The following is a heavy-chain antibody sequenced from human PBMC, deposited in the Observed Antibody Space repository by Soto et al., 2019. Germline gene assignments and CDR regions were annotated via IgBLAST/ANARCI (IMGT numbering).Heavy chain of an antibody. CDR3: ARIKWGLNYYNGMDV. J-gene: IGHJ6*02. CDR1: GYPFSDYF. CDR2: INPKTAAT. Sequence: ASVKVSCKPSGYPFSDYFIQWVRQAPGQGLEWVAWINPKTAATNYAKKFQGRVSLTWDTSSTTAYMELTRLRPDDTAVYYCARIKWGLNYYNGMDVWGQGTTVTVSS. D-gene: IGHD1-26*01. V-gene: IGHV1-2*02.